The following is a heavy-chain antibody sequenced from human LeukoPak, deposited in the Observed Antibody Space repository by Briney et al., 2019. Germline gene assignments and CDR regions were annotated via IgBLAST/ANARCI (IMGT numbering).Heavy chain of an antibody. CDR3: AREPIDGDYAYYFDY. CDR2: ISSSSSYI. CDR1: GFTFSSYS. V-gene: IGHV3-21*01. J-gene: IGHJ4*02. D-gene: IGHD4-17*01. Sequence: GGSLRLSCAASGFTFSSYSMNWVRQAPGEGREWVSSISSSSSYIYYADSVKGRFTISRDNAKNSLYLQMNSLRAEDTAVYYCAREPIDGDYAYYFDYWGQGTLVTVSS.